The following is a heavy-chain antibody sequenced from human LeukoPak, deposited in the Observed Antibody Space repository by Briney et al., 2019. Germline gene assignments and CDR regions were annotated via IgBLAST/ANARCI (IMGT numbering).Heavy chain of an antibody. CDR3: ARDRGQLVAYYMDV. V-gene: IGHV3-30-3*01. J-gene: IGHJ6*03. D-gene: IGHD6-6*01. Sequence: GRSLRLSCAASGFTFSSYAMHWVRQAPGKGLEWVAVISYGGSNKYYADSVKGRFTISRDNSKNTLYLQMNSLRAEDTAVYYCARDRGQLVAYYMDVWGKGTTVTVSS. CDR2: ISYGGSNK. CDR1: GFTFSSYA.